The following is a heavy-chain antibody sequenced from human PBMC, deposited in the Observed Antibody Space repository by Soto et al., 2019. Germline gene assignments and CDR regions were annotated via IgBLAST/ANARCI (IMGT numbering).Heavy chain of an antibody. CDR2: ISGSGGST. J-gene: IGHJ4*02. D-gene: IGHD6-19*01. V-gene: IGHV3-23*01. CDR3: AKTSYCRGWYEFDY. CDR1: GFTFSSYA. Sequence: EVQLLESGGGLVQPGGSLRLSCAASGFTFSSYAMSWVRQAPGKGLEWVSAISGSGGSTYYADSVKGRVTISRDNSKNTLYLQMRSLKAEDTAVYYCAKTSYCRGWYEFDYCGQGTLVTVSS.